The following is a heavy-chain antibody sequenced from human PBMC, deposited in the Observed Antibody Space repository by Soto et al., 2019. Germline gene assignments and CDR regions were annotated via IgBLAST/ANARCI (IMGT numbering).Heavy chain of an antibody. CDR1: GGSISSYY. CDR3: ARARGYSYNVFDY. D-gene: IGHD5-18*01. V-gene: IGHV4-59*01. J-gene: IGHJ4*02. CDR2: IYYSGST. Sequence: SETLSLTCTVSGGSISSYYWSWIRQPPGKGLEWIGYIYYSGSTNYNPSLKSRVTISVDTSKNLFSLKLSSVTAADTAVYYCARARGYSYNVFDYWGQGTLVTVSS.